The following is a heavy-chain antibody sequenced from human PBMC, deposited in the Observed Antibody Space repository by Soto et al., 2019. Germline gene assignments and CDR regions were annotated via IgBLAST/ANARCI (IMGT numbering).Heavy chain of an antibody. CDR1: GFTFSSYW. CDR3: ARVRLVVPAAMRFGGMDV. J-gene: IGHJ6*02. Sequence: GGSLRLSCAASGFTFSSYWMSWVRQAPGKGLEWVANIKQDGSEKYYVDSVKGRFTISRDNAKNSLYLQMNSLRAEDTAVYYCARVRLVVPAAMRFGGMDVWGQGTTVTVSS. CDR2: IKQDGSEK. D-gene: IGHD2-2*01. V-gene: IGHV3-7*05.